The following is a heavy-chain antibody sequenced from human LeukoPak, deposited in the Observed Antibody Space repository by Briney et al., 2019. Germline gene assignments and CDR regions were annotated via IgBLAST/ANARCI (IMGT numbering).Heavy chain of an antibody. CDR2: INGDGGRT. D-gene: IGHD1-26*01. Sequence: GSLRVSCAESGVTFSSSWMHWVRQAPGKGVGWVSRINGDGGRTTYADSVKGRFTISRDNAKNTRYMQMNSLRAEDTAVYYCARGGTDDDLDIWGQGTMVTVSS. CDR3: ARGGTDDDLDI. V-gene: IGHV3-74*01. J-gene: IGHJ3*02. CDR1: GVTFSSSW.